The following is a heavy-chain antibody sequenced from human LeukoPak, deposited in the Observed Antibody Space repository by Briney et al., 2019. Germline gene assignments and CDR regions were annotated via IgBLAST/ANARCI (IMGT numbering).Heavy chain of an antibody. J-gene: IGHJ4*02. V-gene: IGHV1-2*02. CDR1: GYTFTADY. D-gene: IGHD1-26*01. Sequence: ASVKVSCTASGYTFTADYMHWVRQAPGQGPEWMGWINPNNGDTNYAQKFQGRVTMTRDTSISTAYMELSRLRSDDTAVYYCARELVGAAVDYWGQGTLVTVSS. CDR3: ARELVGAAVDY. CDR2: INPNNGDT.